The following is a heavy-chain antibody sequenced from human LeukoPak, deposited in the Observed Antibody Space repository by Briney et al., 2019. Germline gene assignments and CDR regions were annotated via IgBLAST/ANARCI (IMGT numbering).Heavy chain of an antibody. CDR3: ARGLFGSSYSSGWYLMGY. J-gene: IGHJ4*02. Sequence: GGSLRLSCAASGFTLSSYAMHWVRQAPGKGLEHVSSISSNGGTTYYANSVKGRFTISRDNSKNTLYLQMGSLRAEDTAVYYCARGLFGSSYSSGWYLMGYWGQGTLVPVSS. CDR1: GFTLSSYA. CDR2: ISSNGGTT. D-gene: IGHD6-19*01. V-gene: IGHV3-64*01.